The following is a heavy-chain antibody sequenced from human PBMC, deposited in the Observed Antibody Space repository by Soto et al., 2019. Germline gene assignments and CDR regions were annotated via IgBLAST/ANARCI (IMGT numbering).Heavy chain of an antibody. Sequence: GESLKISGKGSGYRSTNYCIGWVLQMPGKGLEWMGIIDPGDSDTRYSPSFQGQVTISVDKSISTAYLQWSSLKASDTAMYYCAARVGSSPLYYYGVDVWGQGTTVTVSS. CDR3: AARVGSSPLYYYGVDV. CDR2: IDPGDSDT. D-gene: IGHD3-10*01. J-gene: IGHJ6*02. CDR1: GYRSTNYC. V-gene: IGHV5-51*01.